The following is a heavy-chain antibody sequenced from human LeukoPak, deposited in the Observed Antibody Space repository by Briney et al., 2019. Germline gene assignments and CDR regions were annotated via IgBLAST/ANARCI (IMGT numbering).Heavy chain of an antibody. D-gene: IGHD3-3*01. CDR3: TTEDYDFWSGYHL. CDR1: GFTFSNAW. V-gene: IGHV3-15*01. CDR2: IKSKTDGGTT. Sequence: KPGGSLRLSCVASGFTFSNAWLSWVRQAPGKGLEWVGRIKSKTDGGTTDYAAPVKARFTISRDDSKNTLYLQMNSLKTEDTAASYCTTEDYDFWSGYHLWGQGTLVTVSS. J-gene: IGHJ4*02.